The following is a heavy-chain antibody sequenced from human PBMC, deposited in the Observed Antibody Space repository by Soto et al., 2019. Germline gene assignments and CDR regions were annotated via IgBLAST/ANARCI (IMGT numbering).Heavy chain of an antibody. CDR3: ASGREMATIAAFDI. J-gene: IGHJ3*02. D-gene: IGHD5-12*01. Sequence: GESLKIPCKGSGYSFTSYWISWVRQMPGKGLEWMGRIDPSDSYTNYSPSFQGHVTISADKSISTAYLQWSSLKASDTAMYYCASGREMATIAAFDIWGQGTMVTVS. CDR2: IDPSDSYT. CDR1: GYSFTSYW. V-gene: IGHV5-10-1*01.